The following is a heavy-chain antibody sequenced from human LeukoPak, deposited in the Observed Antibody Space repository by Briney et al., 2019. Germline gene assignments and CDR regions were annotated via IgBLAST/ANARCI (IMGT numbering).Heavy chain of an antibody. D-gene: IGHD6-13*01. CDR2: ISAYNGNT. V-gene: IGHV1-18*01. J-gene: IGHJ5*02. CDR1: GYTFTSYG. Sequence: ASVKVSCKASGYTFTSYGISWVRQAPGQGLEWMGWISAYNGNTNYAQKLQGRVTMTTDTPTSTAYMELRSLRSDDTAVYYCARAELVTGWYSSSGEEYWFDPWGQGTLVTVSS. CDR3: ARAELVTGWYSSSGEEYWFDP.